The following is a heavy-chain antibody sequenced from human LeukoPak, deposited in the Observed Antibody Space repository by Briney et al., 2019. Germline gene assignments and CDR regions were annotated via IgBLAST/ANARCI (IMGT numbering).Heavy chain of an antibody. J-gene: IGHJ4*02. CDR2: INHSGST. V-gene: IGHV4-34*01. CDR3: ARGEVRVRGVITPFDY. Sequence: SETLSLTCTVSGDSIYNSDYYWSWIRQPPGKGLEWIGEINHSGSTNYNPSLKSRVTISVDTSKNQFSLKLSSVTAADTAVYYCARGEVRVRGVITPFDYWGQGTLVTVSS. D-gene: IGHD3-10*01. CDR1: GDSIYNSDYY.